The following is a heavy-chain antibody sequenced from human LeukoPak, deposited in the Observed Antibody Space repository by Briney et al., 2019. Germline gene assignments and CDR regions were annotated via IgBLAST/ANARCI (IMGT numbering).Heavy chain of an antibody. CDR1: GFTFSSYS. J-gene: IGHJ6*02. V-gene: IGHV3-21*01. D-gene: IGHD2-15*01. CDR3: ARMVVVAATTYYYYGMDV. CDR2: ISSSSSYI. Sequence: GGSLRLSCAASGFTFSSYSMNWVRQAPGKGLEWVSSISSSSSYIYYADSVKGRFTISRDNAKNSLYLQMNSLRAEDTVVYYCARMVVVAATTYYYYGMDVWGQGTTVIVSS.